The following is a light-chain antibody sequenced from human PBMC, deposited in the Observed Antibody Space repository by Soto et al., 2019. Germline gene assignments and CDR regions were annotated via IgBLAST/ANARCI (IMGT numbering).Light chain of an antibody. J-gene: IGKJ1*01. V-gene: IGKV3-20*01. CDR1: QSVSSSY. CDR3: QRDGSSPWT. Sequence: EIVLTQSPGTLSLSPGERATLSCRASQSVSSSYLAWYQQKPGQAPRLLIYGASSRATGIPDRFSGSGSGTDFTVTISRLEPEDFAVYYCQRDGSSPWTVGQGTKVEIK. CDR2: GAS.